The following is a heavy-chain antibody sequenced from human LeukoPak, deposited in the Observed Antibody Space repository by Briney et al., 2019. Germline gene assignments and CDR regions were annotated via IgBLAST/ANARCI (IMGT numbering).Heavy chain of an antibody. J-gene: IGHJ4*02. V-gene: IGHV1-46*01. CDR1: GYTFTSYY. CDR2: INPSGGST. D-gene: IGHD2-2*01. CDR3: ARDLNAIVVVPAANGY. Sequence: ASVKVSCKASGYTFTSYYMHWVRQAPGQGLEWMGIINPSGGSTSYAQKFQGRVTMTRDTSTSTVYMELSSLRSEDTAVYYCARDLNAIVVVPAANGYWGQGTLVTVSS.